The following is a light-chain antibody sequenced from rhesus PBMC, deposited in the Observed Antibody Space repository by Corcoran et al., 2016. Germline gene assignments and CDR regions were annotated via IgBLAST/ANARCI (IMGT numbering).Light chain of an antibody. J-gene: IGKJ4*01. CDR2: YAS. V-gene: IGKV3-35*02. CDR1: QRVGSS. CDR3: PKYNAWPPT. Sequence: ETVMMQSPATLSLSPGERATLSRMASQRVGSSLAGYQQKLGQAPRLLLYYASNRATGHPDRFSGSGSGTGFTLTISSLEPGDVGVYYCPKYNAWPPTFGGGTKVEIK.